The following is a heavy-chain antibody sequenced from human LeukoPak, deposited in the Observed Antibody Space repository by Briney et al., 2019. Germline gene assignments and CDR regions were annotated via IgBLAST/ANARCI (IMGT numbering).Heavy chain of an antibody. D-gene: IGHD2-2*01. V-gene: IGHV1-69*06. Sequence: SVKVSCKASGGTFSSYAISWVRQARGQGLEWMGRIIPIFGTANYAQKFQGRVTITADKSTSTAYMELSSLRSEDTAVYYCARVIVVVPAAMINDAFDIWGQGTTVTVSS. CDR2: IIPIFGTA. J-gene: IGHJ3*02. CDR1: GGTFSSYA. CDR3: ARVIVVVPAAMINDAFDI.